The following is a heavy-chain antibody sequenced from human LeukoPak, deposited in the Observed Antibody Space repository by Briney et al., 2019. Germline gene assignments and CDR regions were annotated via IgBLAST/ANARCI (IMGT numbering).Heavy chain of an antibody. V-gene: IGHV4-34*01. J-gene: IGHJ5*02. CDR1: GGSFSGYY. D-gene: IGHD6-19*01. CDR2: INHSGNT. CDR3: ARRGWGLVEDP. Sequence: SETLSLTCAVYGGSFSGYYWSWIRQPPGKGLEWIGEINHSGNTNYNPSLKRRVTISIDTSKNQFSLRLSSVTAADTAVYYCARRGWGLVEDPWGQGTLVTVSS.